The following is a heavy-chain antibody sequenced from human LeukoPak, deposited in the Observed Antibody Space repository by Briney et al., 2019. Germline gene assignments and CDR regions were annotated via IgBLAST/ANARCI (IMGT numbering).Heavy chain of an antibody. Sequence: ASVKVSCKASGYTFTSYGISWVRQAPGQGLEWMGWISAYNGNTNYAQKLQGRVTMTTDTSTSTAYMELRSLRSDDTAVYYCARTLHLKHSSGWYYWGQGTLVTVSS. J-gene: IGHJ4*02. CDR1: GYTFTSYG. CDR2: ISAYNGNT. D-gene: IGHD6-19*01. CDR3: ARTLHLKHSSGWYY. V-gene: IGHV1-18*01.